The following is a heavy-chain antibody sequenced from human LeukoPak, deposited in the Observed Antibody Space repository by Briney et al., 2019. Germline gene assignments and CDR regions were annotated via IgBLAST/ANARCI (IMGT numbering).Heavy chain of an antibody. J-gene: IGHJ6*02. CDR2: IYYSGST. V-gene: IGHV4-31*03. Sequence: SETLSLTCTVSGGSVSSGSYYWSWIRQHPGKGLEWIGYIYYSGSTYYNPSLKSRVTISVDTSKNQFSLKLSSVTAADTAVYYCARDDLRGIAAAGRYYYYGMDVWGQGTTVTVSS. CDR1: GGSVSSGSYY. D-gene: IGHD6-13*01. CDR3: ARDDLRGIAAAGRYYYYGMDV.